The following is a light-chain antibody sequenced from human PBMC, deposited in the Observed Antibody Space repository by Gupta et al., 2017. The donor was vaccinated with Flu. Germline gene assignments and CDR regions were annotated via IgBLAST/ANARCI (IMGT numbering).Light chain of an antibody. Sequence: VKLTCNVTSGHNDFIITWHQQQPGKAPRFLMKVEDSGTFNKGSGVPARFSVSISGADRYLTISNVQAEDEADYYCETWDTNTRVFGGGTSLTVL. CDR3: ETWDTNTRV. CDR2: VEDSGTF. J-gene: IGLJ2*01. CDR1: SGHNDFI. V-gene: IGLV4-60*03.